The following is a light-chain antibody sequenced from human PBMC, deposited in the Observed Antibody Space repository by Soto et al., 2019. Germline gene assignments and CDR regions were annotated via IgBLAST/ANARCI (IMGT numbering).Light chain of an antibody. Sequence: QSALTQPASVSGSPGQSVTISCSGSSSDVGAYNYVSWYQRHPGKAPKLMIYDVTNRPSGVSNRFSGSKSGNTASLTISGLQAEDEADYFCSSYTSSSTVVFGGGTKPNVL. V-gene: IGLV2-14*01. CDR1: SSDVGAYNY. J-gene: IGLJ3*02. CDR2: DVT. CDR3: SSYTSSSTVV.